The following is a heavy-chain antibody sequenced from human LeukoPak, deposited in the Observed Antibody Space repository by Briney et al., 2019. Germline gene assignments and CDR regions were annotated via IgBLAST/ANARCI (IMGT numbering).Heavy chain of an antibody. CDR2: IIPIFGTA. CDR1: GYTFTDYY. V-gene: IGHV1-69*13. CDR3: AREEAVAGTLDY. Sequence: SVKVSCKASGYTFTDYYIHWMRQAPGQGLEWMGGIIPIFGTANYAQKFQGRVTITADESTSTAYMELSSLRSEDTAVYYCAREEAVAGTLDYWGQGTLVTVSS. J-gene: IGHJ4*02. D-gene: IGHD6-19*01.